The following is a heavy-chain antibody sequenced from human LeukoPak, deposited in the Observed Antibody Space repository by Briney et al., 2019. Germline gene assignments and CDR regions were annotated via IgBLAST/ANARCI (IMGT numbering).Heavy chain of an antibody. CDR2: ISYDGSNK. V-gene: IGHV3-30*04. Sequence: GGSLRLSCAASGFTFSSYAMHWVRQAPGKGLEWVAVISYDGSNKYYADSVKGRFTISRDNSKNTLYLQMNSLRAEDTAVYYCARGTLPYYYDSSGYYPGSFDIWGQGTMVTVSS. CDR1: GFTFSSYA. CDR3: ARGTLPYYYDSSGYYPGSFDI. J-gene: IGHJ3*02. D-gene: IGHD3-22*01.